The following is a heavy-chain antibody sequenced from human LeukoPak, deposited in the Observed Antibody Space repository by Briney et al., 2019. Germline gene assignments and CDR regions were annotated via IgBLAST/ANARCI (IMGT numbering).Heavy chain of an antibody. Sequence: GASVKVSCKASGYTLNKFGMSWVRQAPGQGLEWLGWINTYNGKTKLGEKFQGRVTMTTDTSTSTVYMELTSLRTDDMAVYFCARDTPQHLKRFDYWGPGTLVTVSS. V-gene: IGHV1-18*03. CDR2: INTYNGKT. CDR3: ARDTPQHLKRFDY. D-gene: IGHD6-13*01. CDR1: GYTLNKFG. J-gene: IGHJ4*02.